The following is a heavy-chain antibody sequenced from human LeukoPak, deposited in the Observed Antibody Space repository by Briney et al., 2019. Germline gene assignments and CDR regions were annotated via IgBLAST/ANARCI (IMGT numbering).Heavy chain of an antibody. D-gene: IGHD1-1*01. CDR1: GFTFSNAW. V-gene: IGHV3-33*08. CDR3: ARDSNPPQLIDF. J-gene: IGHJ4*02. CDR2: IAYDGSRA. Sequence: GGSLRLSCAASGFTFSNAWMSWVRQAPGKGLEWVAVIAYDGSRAFYADSVKGRFTISRDDAKNSLFLQMTSLRAGDTAVYYCARDSNPPQLIDFWGQGTQVTVSA.